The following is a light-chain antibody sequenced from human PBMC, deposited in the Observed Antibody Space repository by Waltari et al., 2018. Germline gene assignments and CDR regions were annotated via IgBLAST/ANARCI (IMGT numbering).Light chain of an antibody. CDR1: RSDVGGYNF. J-gene: IGLJ2*01. CDR2: DVT. CDR3: SSYAGNYVA. V-gene: IGLV2-11*01. Sequence: QSALTQPRSVSGSPGQSVTISCTGTRSDVGGYNFVSWYQQHPGTAPKLIISDVTKRPPGVPDRCSGSKSGNTASLTISGLQAEDEADYYCSSYAGNYVAFGGGTKLTVL.